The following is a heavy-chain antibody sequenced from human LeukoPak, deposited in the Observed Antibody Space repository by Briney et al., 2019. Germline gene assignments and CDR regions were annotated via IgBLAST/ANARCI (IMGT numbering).Heavy chain of an antibody. CDR2: ISGSGGST. CDR1: GFTFSSYA. J-gene: IGHJ4*02. V-gene: IGHV3-23*01. CDR3: ANLRDYVYLFDY. Sequence: GGSLRLSCAASGFTFSSYAMSWVRQAPGKGLEWVSAISGSGGSTYYADSVKGRFTISGDNSKNTLYLQMNSLRAEDTAVYYCANLRDYVYLFDYWGQGTLVTVSS. D-gene: IGHD4-17*01.